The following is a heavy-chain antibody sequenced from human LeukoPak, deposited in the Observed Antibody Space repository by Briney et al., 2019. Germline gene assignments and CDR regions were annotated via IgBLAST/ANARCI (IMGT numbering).Heavy chain of an antibody. V-gene: IGHV4-31*03. D-gene: IGHD4-11*01. CDR1: GVSISSGGYY. J-gene: IGHJ5*02. CDR2: IYYSGGT. Sequence: SETLSLTCTVSGVSISSGGYYWSWIRQHPGKGLEWIGYIYYSGGTYYNPSLKSRVTISVDTSKNQFSLKLSSVTAADTAVYYCARNDYSNHNWFDPWGQGTLVTVSS. CDR3: ARNDYSNHNWFDP.